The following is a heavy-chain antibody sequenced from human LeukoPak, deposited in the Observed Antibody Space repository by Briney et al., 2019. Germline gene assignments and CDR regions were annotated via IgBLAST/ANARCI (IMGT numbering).Heavy chain of an antibody. J-gene: IGHJ4*02. CDR3: ARTGEWLENFDY. Sequence: PGGSLRLSCAASGFTFSSYGMNWVRQAPGKGLEWVSSISSSSSYIYYADSVKGRFTISRDNAKNSLYLQMNSLRAEDTAVYYCARTGEWLENFDYWGQGTLVTVSS. CDR2: ISSSSSYI. CDR1: GFTFSSYG. V-gene: IGHV3-21*01. D-gene: IGHD6-19*01.